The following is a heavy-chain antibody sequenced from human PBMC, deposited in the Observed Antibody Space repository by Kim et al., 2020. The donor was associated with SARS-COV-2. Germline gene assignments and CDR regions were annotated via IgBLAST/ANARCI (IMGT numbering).Heavy chain of an antibody. J-gene: IGHJ6*02. Sequence: SETLSLTCTVSGGSISSYYWSWIRQPPGKGLEWIGYIYYSGSTNYNPSLKSRVTISVDTSKNQFSLKLSSVTAADTAVYYCAREDSSTSHKYYGMDVWGQGTTVTVSS. CDR2: IYYSGST. CDR1: GGSISSYY. D-gene: IGHD6-13*01. V-gene: IGHV4-59*13. CDR3: AREDSSTSHKYYGMDV.